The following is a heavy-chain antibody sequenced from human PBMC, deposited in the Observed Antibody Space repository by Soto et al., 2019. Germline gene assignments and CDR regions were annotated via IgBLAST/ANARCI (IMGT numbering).Heavy chain of an antibody. CDR1: GFTFSSYW. D-gene: IGHD3-9*01. V-gene: IGHV3-7*01. Sequence: GGSLRLSCAASGFTFSSYWMSWVRQAPGKGLEWVANIKQDGSEKYYVDSVKGRFTISRDNAKNSLYLQMNSLRAEDTAVYYCARDLPYYDILTGYYHIGYFDYWGQGTLVTVSS. CDR2: IKQDGSEK. J-gene: IGHJ4*02. CDR3: ARDLPYYDILTGYYHIGYFDY.